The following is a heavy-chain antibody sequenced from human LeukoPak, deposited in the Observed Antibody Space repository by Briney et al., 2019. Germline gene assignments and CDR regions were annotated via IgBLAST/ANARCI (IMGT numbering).Heavy chain of an antibody. CDR3: ARERTVGNWFDP. Sequence: RASVEVSCKASGYTFTSYYMHWVRQAPGQGLEWMGIINPSGGSTSYAQKFQGRVTMTRDTSTSTVYMELSSLRSEDTAVYYCARERTVGNWFDPWGQGTLVTVSS. CDR2: INPSGGST. V-gene: IGHV1-46*01. J-gene: IGHJ5*02. D-gene: IGHD3/OR15-3a*01. CDR1: GYTFTSYY.